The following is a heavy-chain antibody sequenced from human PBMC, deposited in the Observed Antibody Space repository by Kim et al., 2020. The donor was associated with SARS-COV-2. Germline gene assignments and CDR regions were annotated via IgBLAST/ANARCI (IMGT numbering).Heavy chain of an antibody. V-gene: IGHV3-23*03. CDR1: GFTFTSYA. CDR2: IYSGGSST. Sequence: GGSLRLSCAASGFTFTSYAMNWVRQAPGKGLEWVSLIYSGGSSTYYAESVKGRFTISRDNSKNTLYLQMNSLRAEDTAVYYCAKDNEGPDDAFDMWGQGTMVTVSS. J-gene: IGHJ3*02. CDR3: AKDNEGPDDAFDM.